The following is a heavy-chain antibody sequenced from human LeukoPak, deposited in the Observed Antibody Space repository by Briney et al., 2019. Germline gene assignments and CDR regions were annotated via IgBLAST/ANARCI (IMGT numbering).Heavy chain of an antibody. J-gene: IGHJ4*02. V-gene: IGHV3-30*04. CDR3: ARESNGLEY. D-gene: IGHD3-22*01. CDR1: GFTFSSYA. Sequence: PGRSLRLSCAASGFTFSSYAMDWVRQAPGKGLEWVAVVLYDGSNEYYADSVKGRFTITRDNSKNTLYLQMNSLRAEDTAVYYCARESNGLEYWGQGALVTVSS. CDR2: VLYDGSNE.